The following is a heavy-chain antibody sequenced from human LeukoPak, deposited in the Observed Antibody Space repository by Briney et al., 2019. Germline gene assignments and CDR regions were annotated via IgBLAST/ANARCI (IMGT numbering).Heavy chain of an antibody. CDR1: GGSINSYC. V-gene: IGHV4-59*01. CDR2: VSYTGTT. D-gene: IGHD5-18*01. Sequence: KPSETLSLTCTVSGGSINSYCWSWVRQPPGKGLEWIGYVSYTGTTNYNPSLKSRVTISVDTSKNQFSLNLTSVTAADTAVYYCARDMVDRDMVKSLGWFDPWGQGTLVTVSS. J-gene: IGHJ5*02. CDR3: ARDMVDRDMVKSLGWFDP.